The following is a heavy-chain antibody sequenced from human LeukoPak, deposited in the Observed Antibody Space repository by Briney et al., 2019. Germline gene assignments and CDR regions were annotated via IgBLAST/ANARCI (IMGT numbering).Heavy chain of an antibody. CDR2: IYYSGST. V-gene: IGHV4-34*01. D-gene: IGHD3-3*01. CDR1: GGSFSGYY. Sequence: SETLSLTCAVYGGSFSGYYWSWIRQPPGKGLEWIGSIYYSGSTYYNPSLKSRVTISVDTSKNQFSLKLSSVTAADTAVYHCARGYDFTNWFDPWGQGTLVTVSS. CDR3: ARGYDFTNWFDP. J-gene: IGHJ5*02.